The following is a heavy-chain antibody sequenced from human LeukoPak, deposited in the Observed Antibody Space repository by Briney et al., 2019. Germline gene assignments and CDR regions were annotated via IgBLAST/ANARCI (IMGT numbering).Heavy chain of an antibody. J-gene: IGHJ5*02. D-gene: IGHD3-22*01. CDR2: IYHSGST. CDR3: ATEYYYDSSGYPT. Sequence: PSETLSLTCAVSGGSISSGGYSWSWIRQPPGKGLEWIGYIYHSGSTYYNPSLKSRVTISVDRSKNQFSLKLSSVTAADTAVYYCATEYYYDSSGYPTWGQGTLVTVSS. CDR1: GGSISSGGYS. V-gene: IGHV4-30-2*01.